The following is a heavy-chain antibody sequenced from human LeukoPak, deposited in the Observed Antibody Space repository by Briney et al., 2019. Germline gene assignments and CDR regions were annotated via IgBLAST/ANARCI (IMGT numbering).Heavy chain of an antibody. CDR1: GFIFSNYA. J-gene: IGHJ4*02. D-gene: IGHD6-19*01. V-gene: IGHV3-23*01. CDR2: ISGSGDST. CDR3: ARRSGVAVAGDFDY. Sequence: GGSLRLSCAASGFIFSNYAMRWVRQAPGKGLEWVSGISGSGDSTYYADSVKGRFNVSRDNSKNTVYLQMNSLRAEDTAVYFCARRSGVAVAGDFDYWGQGTLVTVSS.